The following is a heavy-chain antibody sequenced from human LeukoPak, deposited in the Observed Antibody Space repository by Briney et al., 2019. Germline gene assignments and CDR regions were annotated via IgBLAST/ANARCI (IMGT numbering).Heavy chain of an antibody. V-gene: IGHV4-59*01. D-gene: IGHD3-10*01. Sequence: SETLSLTCTVSGGSISSYYWSWIRQPPGKGLEWIGCIYYSGSTNYNPSLKSRVTISVDTSKNQFSLKLSSVTAADTAVYYCARGAHYLGRYYYYGMDVWGQGTTVTVSS. CDR1: GGSISSYY. CDR2: IYYSGST. J-gene: IGHJ6*02. CDR3: ARGAHYLGRYYYYGMDV.